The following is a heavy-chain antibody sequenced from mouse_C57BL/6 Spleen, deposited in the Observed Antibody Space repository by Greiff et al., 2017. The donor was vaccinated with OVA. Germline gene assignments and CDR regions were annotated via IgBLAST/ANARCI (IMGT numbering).Heavy chain of an antibody. CDR1: GYSFTGYY. D-gene: IGHD1-1*01. Sequence: EVQGVESGPELVKPGASVKISCKASGYSFTGYYMHWVKQSHGNILDWIGYIYPYNGVSSYNQKFKGKATLTVDKSSSTAYMELRSLTSEDSAVYYCARDYGSLWYFDVWGTGTTVTVSS. V-gene: IGHV1-31*01. J-gene: IGHJ1*03. CDR3: ARDYGSLWYFDV. CDR2: IYPYNGVS.